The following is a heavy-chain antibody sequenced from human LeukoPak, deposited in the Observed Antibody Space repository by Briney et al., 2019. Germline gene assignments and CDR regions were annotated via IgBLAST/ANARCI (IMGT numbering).Heavy chain of an antibody. CDR1: GYTFTRYG. CDR3: ARALYGSGSYLYYYYYGMDV. D-gene: IGHD3-10*01. CDR2: ISAYNCNT. J-gene: IGHJ6*02. V-gene: IGHV1-18*01. Sequence: ASVKVSCKASGYTFTRYGISWVRQAPGQGLEWMGWISAYNCNTNYAQKLQGRVTMTTDTSTSTAYMELRSLRSDDTAVYYCARALYGSGSYLYYYYYGMDVWGQGTTVTVSS.